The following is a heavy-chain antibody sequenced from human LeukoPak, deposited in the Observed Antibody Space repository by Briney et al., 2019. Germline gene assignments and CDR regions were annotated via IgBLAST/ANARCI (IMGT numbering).Heavy chain of an antibody. V-gene: IGHV3-23*01. D-gene: IGHD3-16*01. CDR3: ARERGGIYYYYGMDV. Sequence: GGSLRLSCAASGFTFSSYAMSWVRQAPGKGLEWVSAISGSGGSTYYADSVKGRFTISRDNSKNTLYLQMNSLRAEDTAVYYCARERGGIYYYYGMDVWGQGTTVTVSS. CDR2: ISGSGGST. CDR1: GFTFSSYA. J-gene: IGHJ6*02.